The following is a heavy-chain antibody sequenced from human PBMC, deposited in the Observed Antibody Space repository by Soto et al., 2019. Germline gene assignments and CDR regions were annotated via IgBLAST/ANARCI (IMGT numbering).Heavy chain of an antibody. CDR3: ARRVCTGVTCDTPQDSWLAP. D-gene: IGHD2-8*02. Sequence: ASVKVSCKASGYTFTGYYMHWVRQAPGQGLEWMGWINPNSGGTNYAQKFQGWVTMTRDTSISTAYMELSRLRSDDTAVYYCARRVCTGVTCDTPQDSWLAPWGQGTLVTVSS. CDR1: GYTFTGYY. J-gene: IGHJ5*02. CDR2: INPNSGGT. V-gene: IGHV1-2*04.